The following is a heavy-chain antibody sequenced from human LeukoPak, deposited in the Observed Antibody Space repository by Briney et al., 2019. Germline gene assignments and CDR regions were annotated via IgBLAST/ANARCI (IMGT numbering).Heavy chain of an antibody. CDR1: GYTFTGYY. CDR3: AVGRCSGGTCTSEFDY. J-gene: IGHJ4*02. Sequence: ASVKVSCKASGYTFTGYYMHWVRQAPGQGLEWMGWINPNSGGTNYAQKFQGRVTMTRDTSISTAYMELSRLRFDDTAMYYCAVGRCSGGTCTSEFDYWGQGTLVTVSS. V-gene: IGHV1-2*02. D-gene: IGHD2-15*01. CDR2: INPNSGGT.